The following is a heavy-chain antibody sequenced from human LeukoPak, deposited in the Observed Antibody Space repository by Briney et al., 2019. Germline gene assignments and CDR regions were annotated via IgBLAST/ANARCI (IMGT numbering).Heavy chain of an antibody. V-gene: IGHV3-43*02. Sequence: PGGSLRLSCAASGFTFDDYAFHWVRQAPGKGLEWVALMCGDGGCTHYADSVKGRFTISRDNSKNSLYLQMDSLTTEDTALYYCARDIGDGYIVAYYYYYAMDVWGQGTTVSVSS. CDR3: ARDIGDGYIVAYYYYYAMDV. CDR1: GFTFDDYA. J-gene: IGHJ6*02. CDR2: MCGDGGCT. D-gene: IGHD5-24*01.